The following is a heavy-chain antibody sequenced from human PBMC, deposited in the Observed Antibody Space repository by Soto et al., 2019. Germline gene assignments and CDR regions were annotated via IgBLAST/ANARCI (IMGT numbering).Heavy chain of an antibody. D-gene: IGHD6-19*01. V-gene: IGHV3-53*04. Sequence: PGGSLRLSCAASGFTVSSNYMSWVRQAPGKGLEWVSVIYSGGSTYYADSVKGRFTISRHNSKNTLYLQMNSLRAEDTAVYYCARVSSGWYGKLFDYWGQGTLVTVSS. CDR3: ARVSSGWYGKLFDY. CDR1: GFTVSSNY. CDR2: IYSGGST. J-gene: IGHJ4*02.